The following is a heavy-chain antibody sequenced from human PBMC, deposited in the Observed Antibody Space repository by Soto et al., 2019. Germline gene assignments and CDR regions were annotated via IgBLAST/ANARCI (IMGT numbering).Heavy chain of an antibody. D-gene: IGHD5-12*01. CDR3: ARDLYSGYDTNWFDP. Sequence: SETLSLTCTVSGGSISSYYWSWIRQPPGKGLEWIGYIYYSGSTNYNPSLKSRVTISVDTSKNQFSLKLSSVTAADTAVYYCARDLYSGYDTNWFDPWGQGTLVTVS. CDR2: IYYSGST. CDR1: GGSISSYY. V-gene: IGHV4-59*01. J-gene: IGHJ5*02.